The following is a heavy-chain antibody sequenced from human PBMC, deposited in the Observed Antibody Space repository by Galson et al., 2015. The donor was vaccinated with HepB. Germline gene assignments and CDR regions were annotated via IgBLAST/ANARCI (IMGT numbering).Heavy chain of an antibody. J-gene: IGHJ4*02. CDR1: GFTFSSYA. D-gene: IGHD4-17*01. V-gene: IGHV3-23*01. CDR2: ISGSGGST. CDR3: AKARSRTTVTTPFDY. Sequence: SLRLSCAASGFTFSSYAMSWVRQAPGKGLEWVSAISGSGGSTYYADSVKGRFTISRDNSKNTLYLQVNSLRAEDTAVYYCAKARSRTTVTTPFDYWGQGTLVTVSS.